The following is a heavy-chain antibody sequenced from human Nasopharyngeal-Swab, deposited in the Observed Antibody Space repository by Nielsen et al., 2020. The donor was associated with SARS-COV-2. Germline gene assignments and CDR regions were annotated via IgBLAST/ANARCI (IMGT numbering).Heavy chain of an antibody. CDR3: ARDHYYDSSGSDY. CDR1: GFTFDDYG. V-gene: IGHV3-20*01. D-gene: IGHD3-22*01. J-gene: IGHJ4*02. CDR2: INWNGGST. Sequence: GGSLSLSCAASGFTFDDYGISCVRQAPGKGLEWVSGINWNGGSTGYADSVKGRFTISRDNAKNSLYLQMNSLRAEDTALYHCARDHYYDSSGSDYWGQGTLVTVSS.